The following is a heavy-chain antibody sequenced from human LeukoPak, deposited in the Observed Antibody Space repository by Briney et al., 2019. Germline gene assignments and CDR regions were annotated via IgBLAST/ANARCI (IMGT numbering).Heavy chain of an antibody. CDR2: ISYDGSNK. J-gene: IGHJ3*02. Sequence: GGSLRLSCAASGFTFSSYGMHWVRQAPGKGLEWVAVISYDGSNKYYADSVKGRFTISRDNSKNTLYLQMNSLRAEDTAVYCAKDHGYSSGWPLSAFDIWGQGTMVTVSS. D-gene: IGHD6-19*01. CDR3: AKDHGYSSGWPLSAFDI. V-gene: IGHV3-30*18. CDR1: GFTFSSYG.